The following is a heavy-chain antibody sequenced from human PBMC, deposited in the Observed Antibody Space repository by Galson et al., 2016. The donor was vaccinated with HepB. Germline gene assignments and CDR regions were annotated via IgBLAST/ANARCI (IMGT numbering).Heavy chain of an antibody. CDR1: GFTFSSYW. J-gene: IGHJ4*02. CDR2: INSDGSST. Sequence: SLRLSCAASGFTFSSYWMHWVRQAPGKGLVWVSRINSDGSSTRYADSVKGRCTLSRDNAKNTLYPQLNSLRVEDTALYYWARGTQSYYDSSGYGVFGSGTAFDYWGQGTLVTVSS. V-gene: IGHV3-74*01. D-gene: IGHD3-22*01. CDR3: ARGTQSYYDSSGYGVFGSGTAFDY.